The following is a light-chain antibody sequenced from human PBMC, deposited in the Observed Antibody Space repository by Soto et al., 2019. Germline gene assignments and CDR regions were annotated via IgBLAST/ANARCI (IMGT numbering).Light chain of an antibody. V-gene: IGLV4-69*02. CDR1: SGHSTYA. J-gene: IGLJ3*02. CDR2: LNSDGSH. CDR3: QTWDTGIRV. Sequence: QPVLTQSPSASASLGASVKLTCTLSSGHSTYAIAWHQQQPEKGPRYLMKLNSDGSHSKGDGIPDRFSGSSSGAERYLTISGLQSEDEADYYCQTWDTGIRVFGGGTKLTVL.